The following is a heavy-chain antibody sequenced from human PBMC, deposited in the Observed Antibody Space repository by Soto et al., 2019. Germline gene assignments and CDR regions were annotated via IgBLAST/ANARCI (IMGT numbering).Heavy chain of an antibody. V-gene: IGHV3-33*01. Sequence: QVQLVESGGGVVQPGRSLRLSCAASGFTFSSYGMHWVRQAPGKGLEWVAVIWYDGSNKYYADSVKGRFTISRDNSKNTLYLQMNSLRAEDTAVYYCASGKGRPRWFDGMDVWGQGTTVTVSS. J-gene: IGHJ6*02. D-gene: IGHD3-10*01. CDR3: ASGKGRPRWFDGMDV. CDR2: IWYDGSNK. CDR1: GFTFSSYG.